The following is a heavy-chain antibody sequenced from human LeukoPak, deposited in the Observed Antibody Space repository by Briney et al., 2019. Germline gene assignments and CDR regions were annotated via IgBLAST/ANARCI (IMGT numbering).Heavy chain of an antibody. CDR1: GFTLSTSGVG. V-gene: IGHV2-5*01. CDR2: IYWNDDK. Sequence: SGPTLVNPTQTLTLTCTFSGFTLSTSGVGVGWIRQPPGKALEWLALIYWNDDKRYSPSLESRLTITKDTSKNQVVLTMTNMDPVDTATYYCAREWLLPPYFDYWGQGTLVTVSS. D-gene: IGHD3-3*01. CDR3: AREWLLPPYFDY. J-gene: IGHJ4*02.